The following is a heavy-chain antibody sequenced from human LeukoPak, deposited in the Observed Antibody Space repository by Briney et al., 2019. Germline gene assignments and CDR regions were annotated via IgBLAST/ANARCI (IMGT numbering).Heavy chain of an antibody. J-gene: IGHJ4*02. CDR3: AGTYYYDSSGYYPAFDY. Sequence: ASVKVSCKASGYTFTSYAMHWVRQAPGQRLEWMGWINAANGSTKYSQKFQGRVTITRDTSASRAYMELSSLRSEDTAVYYCAGTYYYDSSGYYPAFDYWGQGTLVTVSS. CDR1: GYTFTSYA. D-gene: IGHD3-22*01. V-gene: IGHV1-3*01. CDR2: INAANGST.